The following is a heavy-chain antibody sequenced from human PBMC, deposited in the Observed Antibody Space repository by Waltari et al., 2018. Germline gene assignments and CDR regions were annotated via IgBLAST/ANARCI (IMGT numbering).Heavy chain of an antibody. J-gene: IGHJ5*02. CDR1: EFSFSNVR. D-gene: IGHD3-10*01. V-gene: IGHV3-15*01. Sequence: EVQLVESGGDLVKPGGSLRLSCAASEFSFSNVRMSWVRQAPGQGREWVGRVKTNTDGGTTDYAAPVKGRFTISRNDSKNTLYLQMNSLKTDDTAVYYCSVMVRGVGAFGPWGQGTLVTVSS. CDR3: SVMVRGVGAFGP. CDR2: VKTNTDGGTT.